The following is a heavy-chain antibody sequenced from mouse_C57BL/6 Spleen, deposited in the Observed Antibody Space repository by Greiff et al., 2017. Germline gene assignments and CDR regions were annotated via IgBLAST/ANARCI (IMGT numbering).Heavy chain of an antibody. CDR2: IYPGNSDT. J-gene: IGHJ4*01. D-gene: IGHD2-5*01. V-gene: IGHV1-5*01. Sequence: VQLQQSGTVLARPGASVKMSCKTSGYTFTSYWMHWVKPRPGQGLEWIGAIYPGNSDTSYNQKFKGKAKLTAVTSASTAYMELSSLTNEDSAVYYCTRYSNYVDAMDYWGQGTSVTVSS. CDR3: TRYSNYVDAMDY. CDR1: GYTFTSYW.